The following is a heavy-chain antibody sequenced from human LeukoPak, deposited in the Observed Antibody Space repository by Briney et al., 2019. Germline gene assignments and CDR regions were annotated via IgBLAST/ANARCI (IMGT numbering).Heavy chain of an antibody. CDR2: INPNSGGI. CDR1: GYTFTGYY. J-gene: IGHJ4*02. V-gene: IGHV1-2*02. D-gene: IGHD2-2*01. CDR3: ARDAYAGFSSSWHEDH. Sequence: ASVKVSCKTSGYTFTGYYVHWVRQAPGQGLEWMGWINPNSGGIKYSPKFQARVTMTRDTSISTAYMELSGLTSDDTAVYYCARDAYAGFSSSWHEDHWGQGTLVTVSS.